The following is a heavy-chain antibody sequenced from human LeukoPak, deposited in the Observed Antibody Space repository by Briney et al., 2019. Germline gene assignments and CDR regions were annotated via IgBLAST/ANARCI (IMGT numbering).Heavy chain of an antibody. CDR3: ARDYYDSSGYYHSQH. D-gene: IGHD3-22*01. Sequence: PGGSLRLSCVASGFTFSSYNMNWVRQAPGKGLEWVSYISSSSSTIYYADSVKGRFTISRDNAKNSLYLQMNSLRAEDTAVYYCARDYYDSSGYYHSQHWGQGTLVTVSS. V-gene: IGHV3-48*01. J-gene: IGHJ1*01. CDR1: GFTFSSYN. CDR2: ISSSSSTI.